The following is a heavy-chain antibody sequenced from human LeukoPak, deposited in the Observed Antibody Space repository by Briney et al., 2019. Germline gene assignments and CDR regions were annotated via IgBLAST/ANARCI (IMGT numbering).Heavy chain of an antibody. V-gene: IGHV1-2*02. J-gene: IGHJ5*02. D-gene: IGHD3-9*01. CDR3: AREAVLRYLTYNWFDP. CDR1: GYTFTGYY. CDR2: INPNSGGT. Sequence: ASVKVSCKASGYTFTGYYMHWVRQAPGQGLEWMGWINPNSGGTNYAQKFQGRVTMTRDTSISTAYMELSRLRSDDTAVYYCAREAVLRYLTYNWFDPWGQGTLVTVS.